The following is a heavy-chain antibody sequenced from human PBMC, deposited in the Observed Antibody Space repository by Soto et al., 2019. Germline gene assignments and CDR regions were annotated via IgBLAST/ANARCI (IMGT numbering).Heavy chain of an antibody. Sequence: EVPLVESGGGLVQPGGSLRLSCAASGFTFSSYSMNWVRQAPGKGLEWVSYISSSSSTIYYADSVKGRFTISRDNAKNSLYLQMNSLRDEDTAVYYCARDEGKGYFRPYYYGMDVWGQGTTVTVSS. J-gene: IGHJ6*02. D-gene: IGHD6-13*01. CDR1: GFTFSSYS. V-gene: IGHV3-48*02. CDR3: ARDEGKGYFRPYYYGMDV. CDR2: ISSSSSTI.